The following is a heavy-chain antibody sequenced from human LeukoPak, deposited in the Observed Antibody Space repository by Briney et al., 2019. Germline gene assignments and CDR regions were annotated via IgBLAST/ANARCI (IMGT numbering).Heavy chain of an antibody. J-gene: IGHJ4*02. D-gene: IGHD3-22*01. CDR3: ATGDYYDSRGYYTFGH. CDR2: INGDGTIT. Sequence: GGSLRLSCAASEFTFDKYWMHWVRQAPGKGLVWVSRINGDGTITSYADSVKGAFIISRDNAKNTLYLQVSSLRAEDTAVYYCATGDYYDSRGYYTFGHWGQGTLVTVSS. CDR1: EFTFDKYW. V-gene: IGHV3-74*01.